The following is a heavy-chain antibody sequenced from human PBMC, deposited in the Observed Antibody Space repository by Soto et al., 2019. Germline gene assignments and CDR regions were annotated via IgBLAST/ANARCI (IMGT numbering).Heavy chain of an antibody. CDR1: GGSFSSYT. CDR3: ARDPTVPGKAYYYYMDV. Sequence: ASVKLSCEASGGSFSSYTISWVRQAPGQGLEWMGRIIPILGIANYAQKFQGRVTITADKSTSTAYMELSSLRSEDTAVYYCARDPTVPGKAYYYYMDVWGKGTTVTVSS. CDR2: IIPILGIA. J-gene: IGHJ6*03. D-gene: IGHD4-4*01. V-gene: IGHV1-69*04.